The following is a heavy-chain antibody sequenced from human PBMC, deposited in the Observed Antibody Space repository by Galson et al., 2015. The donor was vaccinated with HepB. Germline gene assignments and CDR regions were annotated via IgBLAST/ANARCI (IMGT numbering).Heavy chain of an antibody. CDR3: TRHATYSNSWLFYFDY. J-gene: IGHJ4*02. CDR1: GASVSSNSAA. Sequence: RAISGASVSSNSAAWTWIRQSPSRGLEWLGRAYYRSRWYNDYAVSVKSRITINPDTSKNQFSLQLNSVNPEDTAVYYCTRHATYSNSWLFYFDYWGQGTLVTVSS. CDR2: AYYRSRWYN. D-gene: IGHD6-13*01. V-gene: IGHV6-1*01.